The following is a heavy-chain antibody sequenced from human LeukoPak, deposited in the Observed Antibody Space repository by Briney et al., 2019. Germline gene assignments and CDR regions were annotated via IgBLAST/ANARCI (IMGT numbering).Heavy chain of an antibody. CDR1: GFTFSNTW. CDR3: ATLTVRGVINI. CDR2: IQSKTDGGTT. Sequence: GSLRLSCAASGFTFSNTWMNWVRQAPGKGLEWVGRIQSKTDGGTTEYAAPVKGRFTISRDDSKTTLYLQMNSLKTEDTAVYYCATLTVRGVINIWGQGTLVTVSS. J-gene: IGHJ4*02. V-gene: IGHV3-15*01. D-gene: IGHD3-10*01.